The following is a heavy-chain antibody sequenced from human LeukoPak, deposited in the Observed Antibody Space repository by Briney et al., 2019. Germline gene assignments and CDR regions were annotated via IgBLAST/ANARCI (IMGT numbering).Heavy chain of an antibody. CDR3: ARGLFTLDAFDI. Sequence: SETLSLTCTVSGGSISIYYWSWIRQPAGKGLEWIGRIYNSGSTNYNPSLKSRVTISVDTSKNQFSLKLSSVTAADTAVYYCARGLFTLDAFDIWGQGTMVTVSS. V-gene: IGHV4-4*07. J-gene: IGHJ3*02. CDR1: GGSISIYY. D-gene: IGHD2-15*01. CDR2: IYNSGST.